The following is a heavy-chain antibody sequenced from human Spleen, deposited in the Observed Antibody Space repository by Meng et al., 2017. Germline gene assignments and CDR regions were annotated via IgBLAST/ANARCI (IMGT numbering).Heavy chain of an antibody. V-gene: IGHV1-69*05. CDR2: INAVFGTT. CDR3: ARKAGNCISTTCYSLDY. CDR1: GGIFSNYV. Sequence: SVKVSCKALGGIFSNYVIGWVRQAPGQGLEWMGGINAVFGTTNYAQKFQGRVTITTDESTSTVYLELTRLTSEDTAVYFCARKAGNCISTTCYSLDYWGQGTLVTVSS. D-gene: IGHD2-2*01. J-gene: IGHJ4*02.